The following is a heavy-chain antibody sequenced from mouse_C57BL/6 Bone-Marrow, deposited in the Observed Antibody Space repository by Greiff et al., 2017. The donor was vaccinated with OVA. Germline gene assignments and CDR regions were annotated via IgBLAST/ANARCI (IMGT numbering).Heavy chain of an antibody. CDR3: VKAHDGCYMAWFAY. Sequence: EVKLVESGGGLVQPGASLRLSCAASGFTFTDYYMSWVRQPPGKAPEWLALIRNKANGYTTEYTASVKGRFTISRDNSQNILYLQMNTLRAEDSATYYSVKAHDGCYMAWFAYWGQGTLVTVSA. CDR1: GFTFTDYY. CDR2: IRNKANGYTT. V-gene: IGHV7-4*01. J-gene: IGHJ3*01. D-gene: IGHD2-3*01.